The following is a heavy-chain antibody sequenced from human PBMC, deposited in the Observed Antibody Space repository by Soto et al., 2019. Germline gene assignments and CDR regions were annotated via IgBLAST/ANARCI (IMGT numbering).Heavy chain of an antibody. J-gene: IGHJ6*02. D-gene: IGHD3-10*01. Sequence: PSETLSLTCTVSGGSIISYYCSCIRHPPLKGLEWIGYIYYSGSTNYNPSLKSRVTISVDTSKNQFSLKLSSVTAADTAVYYCARGGLWFGINYYGMDVWGQGTTVTV. CDR3: ARGGLWFGINYYGMDV. V-gene: IGHV4-59*01. CDR2: IYYSGST. CDR1: GGSIISYY.